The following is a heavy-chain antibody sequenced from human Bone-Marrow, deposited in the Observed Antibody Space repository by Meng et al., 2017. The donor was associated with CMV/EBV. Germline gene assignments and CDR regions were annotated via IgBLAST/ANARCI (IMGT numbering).Heavy chain of an antibody. D-gene: IGHD2-2*01. CDR1: GGTFSSYT. J-gene: IGHJ6*02. CDR2: IIPILGIA. Sequence: SVKVSCKASGGTFSSYTISWVRQAPGQGLEWMGRIIPILGIANYAQKFQGRVTITADKSTSTAYMELSSLRSEDTAVYYCARDQCSSTSCYLVYYYYNGMDVWGQGTTVTVSS. V-gene: IGHV1-69*04. CDR3: ARDQCSSTSCYLVYYYYNGMDV.